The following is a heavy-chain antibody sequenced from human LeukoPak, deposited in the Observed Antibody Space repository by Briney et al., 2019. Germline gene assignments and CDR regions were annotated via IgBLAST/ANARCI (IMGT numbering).Heavy chain of an antibody. D-gene: IGHD1-7*01. CDR2: INSNSGDT. CDR1: GYSFTGYD. Sequence: ASVKVSCKAAGYSFTGYDMYWVRQAPGQGLEWMGWINSNSGDTKYAQKFQGRVTMTRDTSISTVYMEVSRLRSDDTAVYYCARVDNWNYIAYWGQGTLVTVSS. J-gene: IGHJ4*02. V-gene: IGHV1-2*02. CDR3: ARVDNWNYIAY.